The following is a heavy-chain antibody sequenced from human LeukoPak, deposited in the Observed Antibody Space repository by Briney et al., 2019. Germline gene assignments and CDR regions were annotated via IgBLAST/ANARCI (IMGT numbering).Heavy chain of an antibody. V-gene: IGHV1-69*04. J-gene: IGHJ4*02. CDR3: AKSSTMIVVLTHGEFDY. CDR1: GGTFSSYA. Sequence: SVKVSCKASGGTFSSYAISWVRQAPGQGLEWMGRIIPILGIANYAQKFQGRVTITADKSTSTAYMELSSLRSEDTAVYYCAKSSTMIVVLTHGEFDYWGQGTLVTVSS. CDR2: IIPILGIA. D-gene: IGHD3-22*01.